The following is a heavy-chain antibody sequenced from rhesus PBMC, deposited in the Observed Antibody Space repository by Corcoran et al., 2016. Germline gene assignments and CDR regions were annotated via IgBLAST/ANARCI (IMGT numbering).Heavy chain of an antibody. CDR2: LSGNSART. D-gene: IGHD1-32*01. CDR3: ARVQWNEGYGLDS. J-gene: IGHJ6*01. CDR1: GGSVSSSNW. Sequence: QLQLQESGPGLVKPSETLSLTCAVSGGSVSSSNWWTWIRQPPGKGLEWIGRLSGNSARTTPSPPHTSGATISTDTAKNQFLRKVGSVTAADTAAYYCARVQWNEGYGLDSWGQGVAVTVSS. V-gene: IGHV4-57*02.